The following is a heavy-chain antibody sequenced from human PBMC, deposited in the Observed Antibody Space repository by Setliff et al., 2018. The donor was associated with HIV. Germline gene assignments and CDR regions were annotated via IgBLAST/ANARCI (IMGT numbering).Heavy chain of an antibody. Sequence: SSETLSLTCTVSGGSISSTSYYWGWIRQPPGTGLEWIGSISSSGNTYYNPSLKSRVTTSVDTPKNQFSLKLNSVTAADTAVYFCARLRITMIMMLNYFDYWGQGTLVTVSS. CDR2: ISSSGNT. J-gene: IGHJ4*02. CDR3: ARLRITMIMMLNYFDY. D-gene: IGHD3-22*01. CDR1: GGSISSTSYY. V-gene: IGHV4-39*01.